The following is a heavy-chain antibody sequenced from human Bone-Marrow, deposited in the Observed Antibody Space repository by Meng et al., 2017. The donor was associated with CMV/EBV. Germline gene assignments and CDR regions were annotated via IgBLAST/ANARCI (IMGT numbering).Heavy chain of an antibody. CDR2: MNPNRGNT. J-gene: IGHJ6*02. Sequence: ASVTVSCKASGYTFTSYDINWVRQATGQGREWMGWMNPNRGNTGYAQKFQGRVTMTRNTSISTAYMELSRLRSEDTAVYYCARGDIVVVPADIHYYYYGMDVWGQGTTVTVSS. D-gene: IGHD2-2*02. CDR3: ARGDIVVVPADIHYYYYGMDV. CDR1: GYTFTSYD. V-gene: IGHV1-8*01.